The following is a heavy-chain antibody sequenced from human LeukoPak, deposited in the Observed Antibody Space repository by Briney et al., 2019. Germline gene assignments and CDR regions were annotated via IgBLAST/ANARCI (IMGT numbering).Heavy chain of an antibody. CDR3: ARLGGSTVADY. V-gene: IGHV5-10-1*01. Sequence: GESLKISCKVSGYSFPSYWITWVRQVPGKGLEWMGRIAPSDSYTNYNPSFEGHVTMSVEKSITTVYLQWSSLKASDTAMYYCARLGGSTVADYWGQGTLVTVSS. J-gene: IGHJ4*02. CDR2: IAPSDSYT. D-gene: IGHD6-25*01. CDR1: GYSFPSYW.